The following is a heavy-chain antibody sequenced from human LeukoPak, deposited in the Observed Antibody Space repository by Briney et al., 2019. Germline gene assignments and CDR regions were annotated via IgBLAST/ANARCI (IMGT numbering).Heavy chain of an antibody. J-gene: IGHJ4*02. Sequence: PGGSLRLSCAASGFTFSSYAMHWVRQAPGKGLEWVAVISYDGSNKYYADSVKVRFTISRDNSKNTLYLQMNSLRAEDTAVYYCATSPDKYSSSWYSGYFDYWGQGTLVTVSS. CDR2: ISYDGSNK. D-gene: IGHD6-13*01. CDR3: ATSPDKYSSSWYSGYFDY. V-gene: IGHV3-30-3*01. CDR1: GFTFSSYA.